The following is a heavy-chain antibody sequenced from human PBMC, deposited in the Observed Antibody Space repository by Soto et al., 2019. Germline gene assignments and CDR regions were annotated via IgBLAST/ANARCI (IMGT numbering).Heavy chain of an antibody. CDR2: IYHSGST. CDR3: AKRTQKGSIAAPYYGMDV. Sequence: PSETLSLTCAVSGGSISSSNWWSWVRQPPGKGLEWIGEIYHSGSTNYNPSLKSRVTISVDKSKNQFSLKLSSVTAADTAVYYCAKRTQKGSIAAPYYGMDVWGQGTTVTVSS. V-gene: IGHV4-4*02. CDR1: GGSISSSNW. J-gene: IGHJ6*02. D-gene: IGHD6-6*01.